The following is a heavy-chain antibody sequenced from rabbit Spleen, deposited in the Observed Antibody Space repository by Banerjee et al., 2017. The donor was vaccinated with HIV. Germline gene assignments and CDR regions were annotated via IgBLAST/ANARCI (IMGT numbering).Heavy chain of an antibody. J-gene: IGHJ6*01. Sequence: QEQLVESGGDLVKPGASLTLTCIASGVPFSISSYMCWVRQAPGKGLEWIACIDAGSSGFTYFATWAKGRFTISKTSSTTVTLQMTRLTAADTATYFCARDTASSFSSYGMDLWGPGTLVTVS. D-gene: IGHD8-1*01. V-gene: IGHV1S45*01. CDR2: IDAGSSGFT. CDR1: GVPFSISSY. CDR3: ARDTASSFSSYGMDL.